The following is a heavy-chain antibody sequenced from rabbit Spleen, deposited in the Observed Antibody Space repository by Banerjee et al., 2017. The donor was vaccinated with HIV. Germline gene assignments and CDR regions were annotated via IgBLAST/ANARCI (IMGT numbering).Heavy chain of an antibody. Sequence: QEQLEESGGDLVKPGASLTLTCTASGFSFSNNYVMCWVRQAPGKGLEWIACISAGSSTGTYYASWAKGRFTISKTSSTTVTLQMTSLTAADRATYFCARDLVGVIGWNFYLWGQGTLVTVS. V-gene: IGHV1S45*01. CDR3: ARDLVGVIGWNFYL. CDR1: GFSFSNNYV. J-gene: IGHJ4*01. CDR2: ISAGSSTGT. D-gene: IGHD1-1*01.